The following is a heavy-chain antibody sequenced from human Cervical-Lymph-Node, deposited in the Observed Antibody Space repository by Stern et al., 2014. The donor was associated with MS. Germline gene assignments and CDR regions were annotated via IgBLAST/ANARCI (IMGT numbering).Heavy chain of an antibody. CDR3: ARHQGGIAAY. Sequence: QVQLVQSGAEVKKPGSSVKVSCKASGDTFSNLDISWVRQAPGHGPELLGWIPPLFGTANYAQMFQGRVTFTADESTSTIYMELSSLTSDDTAVYYCARHQGGIAAYWGQGTPVTVSS. J-gene: IGHJ4*02. CDR2: IPPLFGTA. CDR1: GDTFSNLD. D-gene: IGHD6-13*01. V-gene: IGHV1-69*01.